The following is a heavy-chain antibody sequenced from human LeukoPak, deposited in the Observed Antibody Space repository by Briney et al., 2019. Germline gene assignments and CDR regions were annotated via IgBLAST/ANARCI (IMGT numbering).Heavy chain of an antibody. CDR2: ISGTGGAT. J-gene: IGHJ5*01. V-gene: IGHV3-23*01. CDR3: VKDPRDTYGTNWFVS. D-gene: IGHD2-21*01. Sequence: GGSLRISCVASGFSFGDYAMRGGPQAPGKGLQWASQISGTGGATWYAGFARDRFTISRDNSKKTLYLQMSGLRVEDTAMYYCVKDPRDTYGTNWFVSWGQGTLLIVSS. CDR1: GFSFGDYA.